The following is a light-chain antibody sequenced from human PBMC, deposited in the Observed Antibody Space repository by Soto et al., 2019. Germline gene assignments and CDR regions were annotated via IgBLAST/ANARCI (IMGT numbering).Light chain of an antibody. V-gene: IGKV3-20*01. CDR2: GAS. J-gene: IGKJ5*01. Sequence: EIVLTQSPGTLSLSPGERATLSGLASHSININSLAWYQQKPGQAPRLLISGASSRATGIPDRFSGSGSGTDFTLTIGRLEPEDFAVYFCQQYANSPITFGQGTRLEIK. CDR1: HSININS. CDR3: QQYANSPIT.